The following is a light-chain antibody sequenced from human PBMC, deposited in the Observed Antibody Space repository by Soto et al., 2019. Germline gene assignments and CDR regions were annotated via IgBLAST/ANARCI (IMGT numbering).Light chain of an antibody. J-gene: IGLJ1*01. V-gene: IGLV1-44*01. CDR3: ATWAAGLNSYV. Sequence: QSVLTQPPSASGTPGQRVTISCSGSRSNIGSNTVSWYQQLPQRAPKLLMFSNNHRPSGVPDRFSCSKSGASASLAISGLQYEDEEAYYCATWAAGLNSYVFGSGTKLTVL. CDR2: SNN. CDR1: RSNIGSNT.